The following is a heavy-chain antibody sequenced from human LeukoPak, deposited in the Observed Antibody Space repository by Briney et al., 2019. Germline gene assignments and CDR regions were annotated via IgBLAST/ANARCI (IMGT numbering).Heavy chain of an antibody. CDR2: IYSGGVT. CDR3: ARGLRYSTGWFYFDY. CDR1: GFTAGSEY. J-gene: IGHJ4*02. V-gene: IGHV3-53*01. D-gene: IGHD6-19*01. Sequence: PGGSLRLSCAASGFTAGSEYMSWVRQAPGRGLEWVSLIYSGGVTYYADSVKGRFTISRDNSKNTVYLQMNNLRAEDPAVYYWARGLRYSTGWFYFDYWGQGTLVTVSS.